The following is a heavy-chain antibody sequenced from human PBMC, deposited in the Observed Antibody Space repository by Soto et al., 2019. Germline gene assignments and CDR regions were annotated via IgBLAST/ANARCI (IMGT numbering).Heavy chain of an antibody. CDR3: AKMEGMDPWAYSFDY. CDR2: IYGGGNGP. V-gene: IGHV3-23*01. D-gene: IGHD2-2*03. CDR1: GFTFSDFA. J-gene: IGHJ4*02. Sequence: EVQVLESGGGLVQPGGSLRLSCAATGFTFSDFAMSWVRQAPGKGLEWVSRIYGGGNGPHYADSVKGRVTISRDNSGTTLYLQMNRLRVEDKAVYYCAKMEGMDPWAYSFDYWGQGTLVTVSS.